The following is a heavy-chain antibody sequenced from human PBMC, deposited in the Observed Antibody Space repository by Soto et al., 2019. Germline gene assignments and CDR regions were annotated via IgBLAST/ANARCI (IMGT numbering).Heavy chain of an antibody. J-gene: IGHJ4*02. D-gene: IGHD6-6*01. CDR1: GYTFTGYY. CDR3: ATMYSSSSEFSS. CDR2: INPNSGGT. Sequence: ASVKVSCKASGYTFTGYYMHWVRQAPGQGLEWMGWINPNSGGTNYAQKFQGRVTMTRDTSISTAYMELSRLRSDDTAVYYCATMYSSSSEFSSWGQGTLVTAPQ. V-gene: IGHV1-2*02.